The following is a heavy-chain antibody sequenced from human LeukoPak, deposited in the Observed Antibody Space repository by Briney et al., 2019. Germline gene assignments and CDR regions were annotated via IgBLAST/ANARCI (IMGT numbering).Heavy chain of an antibody. V-gene: IGHV4-39*07. CDR3: ARVPMVRGNIDY. CDR2: IYYSGST. D-gene: IGHD3-10*01. CDR1: GGSISSSSYY. J-gene: IGHJ4*02. Sequence: SETLSLTCNVSGGSISSSSYYWGWIRQPPGKGLEWIGTIYYSGSTYYNPSLKSRVTISVDTSKNQFSLKLSSVTAADTAVYYCARVPMVRGNIDYWGQGTLVTVSS.